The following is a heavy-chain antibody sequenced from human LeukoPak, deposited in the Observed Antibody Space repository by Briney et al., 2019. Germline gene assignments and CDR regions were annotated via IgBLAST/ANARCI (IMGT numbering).Heavy chain of an antibody. CDR1: GGTFSSYA. CDR2: IIPIFGTA. J-gene: IGHJ4*02. CDR3: ARLIQNLRTETRAYYFDY. Sequence: VASVKVSCKASGGTFSSYAISWVRQAPGQGLEWMGGIIPIFGTANYAQKFQGRVTITTDESTSTAYMELSSLRSEDTAVYYCARLIQNLRTETRAYYFDYWGQGTLVTVSS. V-gene: IGHV1-69*05. D-gene: IGHD1-14*01.